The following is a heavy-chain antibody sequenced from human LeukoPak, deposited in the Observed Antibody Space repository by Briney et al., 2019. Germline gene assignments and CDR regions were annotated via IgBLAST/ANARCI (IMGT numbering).Heavy chain of an antibody. D-gene: IGHD2-21*02. CDR1: GYSFTSYW. J-gene: IGHJ2*01. Sequence: GESLKISCKGFGYSFTSYWIGWVRQMPGKGLEWMGIIYPADSDARYSPSFQGQVTISADKSISTAYLQWSSLKASDTAMYYCARPSYCDGDCWKHLDLWGRGTLVTVSS. V-gene: IGHV5-51*01. CDR3: ARPSYCDGDCWKHLDL. CDR2: IYPADSDA.